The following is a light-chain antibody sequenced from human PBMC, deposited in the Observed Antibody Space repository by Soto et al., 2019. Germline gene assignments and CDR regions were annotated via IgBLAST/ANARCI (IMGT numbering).Light chain of an antibody. J-gene: IGKJ5*01. Sequence: QYPGAPPLSRGERARLETSGSQTLSNTFIAWYQQKPGQAPRLLIYDTSSRATGVPDRYSASGSGTDFTLAISALELDDFAVSICQQYRTADSIFGQGTRLEIK. CDR3: QQYRTADSI. CDR1: QTLSNTF. CDR2: DTS. V-gene: IGKV3-20*01.